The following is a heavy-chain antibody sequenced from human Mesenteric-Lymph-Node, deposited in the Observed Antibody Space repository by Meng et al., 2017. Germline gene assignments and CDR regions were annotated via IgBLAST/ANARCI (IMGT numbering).Heavy chain of an antibody. CDR3: ARHHHSPTFDY. J-gene: IGHJ4*02. CDR2: VVYSGTT. D-gene: IGHD1-14*01. V-gene: IGHV4-39*01. Sequence: QVQRQESGPGLVKPSETLSLTCTVSGGSISSSSSYWAWIRQPPGEGLEWIGSVVYSGTTYYTSSLKSRVSISVDTSKNQFSLKLSSVTAADTAVYYCARHHHSPTFDYWGQGTLVTVSS. CDR1: GGSISSSSSY.